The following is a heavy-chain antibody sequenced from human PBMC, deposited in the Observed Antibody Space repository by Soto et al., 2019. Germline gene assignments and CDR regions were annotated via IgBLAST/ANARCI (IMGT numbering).Heavy chain of an antibody. CDR1: GGTFSRYT. Sequence: QVQLVQSGAEVKKPGSSVKVSCKASGGTFSRYTISWVRQAPGQGREWMGRIIPILGIANNAQKFQGRVTINADKSTTTAYMELSSLRSEDTAVYYCARDRDYGSGSYFDYWGQGTLVTVSS. V-gene: IGHV1-69*08. CDR2: IIPILGIA. D-gene: IGHD3-10*01. CDR3: ARDRDYGSGSYFDY. J-gene: IGHJ4*02.